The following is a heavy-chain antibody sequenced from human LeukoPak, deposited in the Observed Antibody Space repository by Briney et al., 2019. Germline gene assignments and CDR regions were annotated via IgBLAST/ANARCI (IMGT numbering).Heavy chain of an antibody. CDR2: INHSGST. CDR1: GGSFSGYY. J-gene: IGHJ4*02. CDR3: ARGGYFDWLSFIY. Sequence: SETLSLTCAVYGGSFSGYYWSWIRQPPGKGLEWIGEINHSGSTNYNPSLKSRVTISVDTSKNQFSLKLSSVTAADTAVYYCARGGYFDWLSFIYWGQGTLVTVSS. D-gene: IGHD3-9*01. V-gene: IGHV4-34*01.